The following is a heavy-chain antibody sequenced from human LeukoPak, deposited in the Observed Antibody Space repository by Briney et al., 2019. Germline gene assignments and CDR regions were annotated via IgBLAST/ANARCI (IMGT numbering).Heavy chain of an antibody. CDR1: GFTFSIYG. V-gene: IGHV3-30*18. CDR2: ISYDGSNK. CDR3: AKAGMTTVTTSFAY. Sequence: GRSLSLSCAASGFTFSIYGMHGVREAPARGLVWGAVISYDGSNKYYADSAKGRFTISRDNSKNTLYLQMNSLRAEDTAVYYCAKAGMTTVTTSFAYWGEGALVTVSS. J-gene: IGHJ4*02. D-gene: IGHD4-17*01.